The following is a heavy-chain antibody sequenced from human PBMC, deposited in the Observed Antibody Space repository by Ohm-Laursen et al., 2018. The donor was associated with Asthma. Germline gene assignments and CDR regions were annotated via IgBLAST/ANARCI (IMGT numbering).Heavy chain of an antibody. CDR2: ISSSSSYI. D-gene: IGHD3-10*01. Sequence: SLRLSCAASGFTFSSYSMNWVRQAPGKGLEWVSSISSSSSYIYYADSVKGRFTISRDNAKDSLYLQMDSLRAEDTAVYYCASGIWSTELYWGQGTLVTVSS. J-gene: IGHJ4*02. CDR3: ASGIWSTELY. V-gene: IGHV3-21*01. CDR1: GFTFSSYS.